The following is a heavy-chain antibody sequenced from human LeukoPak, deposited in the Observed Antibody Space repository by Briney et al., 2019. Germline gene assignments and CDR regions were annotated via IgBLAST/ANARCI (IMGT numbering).Heavy chain of an antibody. CDR3: AILASSGYYYGRYFDY. V-gene: IGHV3-30*03. CDR2: ISYDGSNK. J-gene: IGHJ4*02. Sequence: SGGSLRLSCAASGFTFSSYGMHWVRQAPGKGLEWVAVISYDGSNKYYAASVKGRFTISRDNSKNTLYLQMNSLRAEDTAVYYCAILASSGYYYGRYFDYWGQGTLVTVSS. CDR1: GFTFSSYG. D-gene: IGHD3-22*01.